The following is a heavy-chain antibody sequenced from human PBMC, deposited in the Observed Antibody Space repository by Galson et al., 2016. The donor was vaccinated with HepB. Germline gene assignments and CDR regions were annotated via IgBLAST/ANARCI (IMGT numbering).Heavy chain of an antibody. V-gene: IGHV3-23*01. CDR1: GFAFSRSP. CDR2: IHYNGENT. CDR3: VTWLQLHFDH. D-gene: IGHD5-24*01. Sequence: SLRLSCAASGFAFSRSPMIWVRQAPGKGLEWVSTIHYNGENTHYADSVRGRVTISRDNSRNTVSLQMNSLRADDTAVYYCVTWLQLHFDHWGQGALVTVSS. J-gene: IGHJ4*02.